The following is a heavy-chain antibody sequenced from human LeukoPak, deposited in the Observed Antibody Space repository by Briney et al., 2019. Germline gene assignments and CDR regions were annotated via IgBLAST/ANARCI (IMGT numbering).Heavy chain of an antibody. D-gene: IGHD5-12*01. J-gene: IGHJ6*02. CDR1: GFTFSSYG. CDR2: IWYDGSNK. V-gene: IGHV3-33*01. CDR3: ARRGYSGYDFLSPKKYYYYGMDV. Sequence: GGSLRLSCAASGFTFSSYGMHWVRQAPGKGLEWVAVIWYDGSNKYYADSVKGRFTISRDNSKNTLYLQMNSLRAEDTAVYYCARRGYSGYDFLSPKKYYYYGMDVWGQGTTVTVSS.